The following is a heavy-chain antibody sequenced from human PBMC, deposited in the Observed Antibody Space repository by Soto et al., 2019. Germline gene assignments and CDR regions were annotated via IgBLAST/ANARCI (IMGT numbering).Heavy chain of an antibody. Sequence: SETPSLTCTVSGVSITDYYLSWIRQPPGKGLEWIGYFYYSGSPKYSPSLKSRVTMSIDRSKRELSLKLQSVTAADTAVYFCARGPAALAEGHFFDPWGHGTLVTVSS. CDR3: ARGPAALAEGHFFDP. D-gene: IGHD2-2*01. CDR2: FYYSGSP. CDR1: GVSITDYY. V-gene: IGHV4-59*01. J-gene: IGHJ5*02.